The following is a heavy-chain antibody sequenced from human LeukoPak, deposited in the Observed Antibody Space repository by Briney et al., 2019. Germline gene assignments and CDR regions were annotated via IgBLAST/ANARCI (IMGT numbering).Heavy chain of an antibody. CDR3: ARVADGYSGYDSIDY. CDR1: GFTFSDYY. Sequence: PGGSLRLPFAASGFTFSDYYMSWIRQAPGKGLEWVSYISSSSSYTNYADSVKGRFTISRDNAKNSLYLQMNSLRAEDTAVYYCARVADGYSGYDSIDYWGQGTLVTVSS. D-gene: IGHD5-12*01. J-gene: IGHJ4*02. CDR2: ISSSSSYT. V-gene: IGHV3-11*06.